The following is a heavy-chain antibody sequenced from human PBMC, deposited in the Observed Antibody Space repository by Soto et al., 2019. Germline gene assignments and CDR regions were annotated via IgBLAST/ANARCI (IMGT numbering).Heavy chain of an antibody. D-gene: IGHD3-10*01. CDR1: GYAFTTYG. CDR3: ARGGDGEY. Sequence: QVHLVQSGAEVKKPGASVKVSCKGSGYAFTTYGITWVRQAPGQGLEWMGWISAHTGNTNYAQKLQGRVTVTRDTAPSTAYLSLSSLRTEDAAVYSCARGGDGEYWGQGALVTVSS. V-gene: IGHV1-18*01. CDR2: ISAHTGNT. J-gene: IGHJ4*02.